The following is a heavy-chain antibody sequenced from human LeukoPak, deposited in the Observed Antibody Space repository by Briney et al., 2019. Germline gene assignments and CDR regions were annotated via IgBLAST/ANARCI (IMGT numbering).Heavy chain of an antibody. D-gene: IGHD3-22*01. J-gene: IGHJ4*01. CDR1: GFKFGIYA. CDR2: ISAGGVGT. Sequence: GGSLRLSCAAPGFKFGIYAMSWVRQAPGKGLEWVSAISAGGVGTYYADSVKGRFTISRDNSKNTLYLEMGDLRAEDTALYYWANQVGLHYYDSGTVFDYWGHGALVIVSS. V-gene: IGHV3-23*01. CDR3: ANQVGLHYYDSGTVFDY.